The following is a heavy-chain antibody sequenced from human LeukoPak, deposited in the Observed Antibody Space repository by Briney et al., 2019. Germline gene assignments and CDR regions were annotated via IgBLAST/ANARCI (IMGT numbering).Heavy chain of an antibody. CDR3: ARDWPSGSYEY. CDR2: IYTSGST. V-gene: IGHV4-4*07. Sequence: PSETLSLTCSVSGGSISSYYWNWIRQPAGKGLEWIGRIYTSGSTNYNPSLKSRVTMSVDTSKNQFSLRLSSVTAADTAVYYCARDWPSGSYEYWGQGTLVTVSS. CDR1: GGSISSYY. J-gene: IGHJ4*02. D-gene: IGHD1-26*01.